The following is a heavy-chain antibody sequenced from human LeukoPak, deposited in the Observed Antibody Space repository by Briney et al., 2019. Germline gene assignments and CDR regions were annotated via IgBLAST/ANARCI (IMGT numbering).Heavy chain of an antibody. CDR2: ISDSGNT. CDR1: GFTFSSYS. CDR3: AKAPVTTCRGAYCYPFDY. D-gene: IGHD2-21*01. V-gene: IGHV3-23*01. J-gene: IGHJ4*02. Sequence: GGSLRLSCAASGFTFSSYSMNWVRQTPGKGLEWVSAISDSGNTYHADSVKGRFTISRDSSKNTLFLQMNRLRPEDAAVYYCAKAPVTTCRGAYCYPFDYWGQGTLVSVSS.